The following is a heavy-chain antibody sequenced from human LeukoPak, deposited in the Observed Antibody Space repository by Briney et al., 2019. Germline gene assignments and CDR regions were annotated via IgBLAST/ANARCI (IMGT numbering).Heavy chain of an antibody. V-gene: IGHV3-23*01. J-gene: IGHJ3*02. CDR2: ISGSGGST. Sequence: GGSLRLSCAASGFTFSSYAMSWVRQAPGKGLEWVSAISGSGGSTYYADPVKGRFTISRDNSKNTLYLQMNSLRAEDTAVYYCAKDRNHYDAFDIWGQGTMVTVSS. D-gene: IGHD1-14*01. CDR1: GFTFSSYA. CDR3: AKDRNHYDAFDI.